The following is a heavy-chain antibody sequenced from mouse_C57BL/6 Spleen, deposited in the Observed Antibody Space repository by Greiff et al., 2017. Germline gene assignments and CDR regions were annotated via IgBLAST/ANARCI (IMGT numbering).Heavy chain of an antibody. Sequence: QVQLQQPGAELVKPGASVKLSCKASGYTFTSYWMQWVQQRPGPGLEWIGEIDPSDSYTNYTQKFKGQATLTVDTSSSTAYMQLSSLTSEDAAVYYCGRCLRTTVDDWGQGTTLTVSS. V-gene: IGHV1-50*01. CDR1: GYTFTSYW. D-gene: IGHD1-1*01. CDR3: GRCLRTTVDD. CDR2: IDPSDSYT. J-gene: IGHJ2*01.